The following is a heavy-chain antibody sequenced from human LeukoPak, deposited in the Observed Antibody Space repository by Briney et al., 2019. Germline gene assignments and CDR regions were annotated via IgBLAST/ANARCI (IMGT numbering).Heavy chain of an antibody. J-gene: IGHJ3*02. CDR3: AKVPRRAFDI. CDR2: ISGRGEST. CDR1: GFTFSSYT. V-gene: IGHV3-23*01. Sequence: GGSLRLSCAASGFTFSSYTTSWVRQAPGEGLEWLSAISGRGESTYYADSVKGRFTISRDNSKNTLYLQMNSLRAEDTAVYYCAKVPRRAFDIWGQGTMVTVSS.